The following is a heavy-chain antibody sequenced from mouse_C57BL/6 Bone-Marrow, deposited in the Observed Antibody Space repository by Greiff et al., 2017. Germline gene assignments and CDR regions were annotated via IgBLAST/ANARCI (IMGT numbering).Heavy chain of an antibody. Sequence: VKLVESGAELARPGASVKLSCKASGYTFTSYGISWVKQRTGQGLEWIGEVYPRSGNTYYNEQFKGKATLTADKSSSTAYMELRSLTSEDSAVYFCARGQLRLRFAYWGQGTLVTVSA. CDR2: VYPRSGNT. V-gene: IGHV1-81*01. J-gene: IGHJ3*01. D-gene: IGHD3-2*02. CDR3: ARGQLRLRFAY. CDR1: GYTFTSYG.